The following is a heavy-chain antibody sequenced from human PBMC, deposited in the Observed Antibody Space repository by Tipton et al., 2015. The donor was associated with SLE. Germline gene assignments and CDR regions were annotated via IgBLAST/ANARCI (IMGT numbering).Heavy chain of an antibody. Sequence: TLSLTCTVSGGSISSGSYYWSWIRQPAGKGLGWIGHIYTSGSTNYNPSFKSRVTISVDTSKNQFSLKLSSVTAADTAVYYCARGSGLRPLGDYWGQGTLVTVSS. D-gene: IGHD4-17*01. CDR1: GGSISSGSYY. CDR3: ARGSGLRPLGDY. V-gene: IGHV4-61*09. CDR2: IYTSGST. J-gene: IGHJ4*02.